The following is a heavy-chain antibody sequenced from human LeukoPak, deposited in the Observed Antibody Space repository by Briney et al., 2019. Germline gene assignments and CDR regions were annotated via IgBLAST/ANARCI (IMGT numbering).Heavy chain of an antibody. CDR2: IYHSGST. CDR3: ARPLNSFGDYGS. Sequence: SETLSLTCTVSGHSISSGYYWGWIRQPPGKGLEWIGSIYHSGSTYYHPSLNTRVTISVDTSKNQFSLKLTSVTAADTAVYYCARPLNSFGDYGSWGQGTLVTVSS. J-gene: IGHJ4*02. V-gene: IGHV4-38-2*02. CDR1: GHSISSGYY. D-gene: IGHD4-17*01.